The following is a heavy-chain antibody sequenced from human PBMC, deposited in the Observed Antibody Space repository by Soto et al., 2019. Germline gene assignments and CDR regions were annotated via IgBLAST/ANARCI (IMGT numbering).Heavy chain of an antibody. J-gene: IGHJ6*02. CDR3: ARDFQGFVGYYYYGMDV. CDR1: GGSVSSGSYY. D-gene: IGHD1-26*01. V-gene: IGHV4-61*01. Sequence: PSETLSLTCTVSGGSVSSGSYYWSWIRQPPGKGLEWIGYIYYSGSTNYNPSLKSRVTISVDTSKNQFSLKLSSVTAADTAAYYCARDFQGFVGYYYYGMDVSGQGTTVTVSS. CDR2: IYYSGST.